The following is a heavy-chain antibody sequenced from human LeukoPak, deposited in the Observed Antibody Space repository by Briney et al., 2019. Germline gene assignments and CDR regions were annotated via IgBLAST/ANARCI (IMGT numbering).Heavy chain of an antibody. D-gene: IGHD1-26*01. J-gene: IGHJ4*02. V-gene: IGHV4-59*01. CDR3: AREAAGAPHFDY. Sequence: SETLSLTCTVSGGSISSYYWSWIRQPPGKGLEWIGYIYYSGSTNYNPSLKSRVTISVDTSKNQFSLKLSSVTAADTAVYYCAREAAGAPHFDYWGQGTLVTVSS. CDR2: IYYSGST. CDR1: GGSISSYY.